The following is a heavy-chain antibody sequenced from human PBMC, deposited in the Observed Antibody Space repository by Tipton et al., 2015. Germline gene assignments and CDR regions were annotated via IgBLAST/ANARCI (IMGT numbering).Heavy chain of an antibody. V-gene: IGHV3-7*01. Sequence: SLRLSCAASGFTFNNYWMTWVRQAPGKGLEWVANIKPDGSDQYYVDSVKGRFTFSRDNAKNSLFLQMNSLRVEDTAVYYCARSGGYGWDYWGQGALVTVSS. CDR2: IKPDGSDQ. CDR3: ARSGGYGWDY. D-gene: IGHD5-12*01. CDR1: GFTFNNYW. J-gene: IGHJ4*02.